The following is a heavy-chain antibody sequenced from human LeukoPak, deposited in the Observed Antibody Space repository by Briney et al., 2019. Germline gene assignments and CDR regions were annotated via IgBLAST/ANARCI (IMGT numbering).Heavy chain of an antibody. CDR1: GGSIDNYY. CDR2: IYYTGST. J-gene: IGHJ4*02. Sequence: SETLSLTCNVSGGSIDNYYWSWIRQSPDKGLEWIGYIYYTGSTNYNPSLKSRVTMSVDTSRNQFSLKLTSVTAADTAVYYCARGGGSGNYWDFFFDYWGQGTVVTVSS. V-gene: IGHV4-59*03. CDR3: ARGGGSGNYWDFFFDY. D-gene: IGHD3-10*01.